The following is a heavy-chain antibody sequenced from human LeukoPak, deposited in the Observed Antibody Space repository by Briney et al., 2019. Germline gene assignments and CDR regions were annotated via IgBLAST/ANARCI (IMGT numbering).Heavy chain of an antibody. CDR1: GFTFSSYS. D-gene: IGHD3-22*01. CDR2: ISSSSSYI. CDR3: ARELGYYYDSIGY. V-gene: IGHV3-21*01. Sequence: GGSLRLSCAAPGFTFSSYSMNWVRQAPGKGLEWVSSISSSSSYIYYADSVKGRFTISRDNAKNSLYLQMNSLRAEDTAVYYCARELGYYYDSIGYWGQGTLVTVSS. J-gene: IGHJ4*02.